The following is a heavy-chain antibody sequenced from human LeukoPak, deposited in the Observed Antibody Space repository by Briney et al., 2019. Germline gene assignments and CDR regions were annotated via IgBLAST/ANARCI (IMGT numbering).Heavy chain of an antibody. Sequence: KPSETLSLTCAVYGGSFSGYYWSWIRQPPGKGLEWIGEINHSGSTNYNPSLKSRVTISVDTSKNRFSLKLSSVTAADTAVYYCARGSTRQWRDAFDIWGQGTMVTVSS. V-gene: IGHV4-34*01. CDR1: GGSFSGYY. J-gene: IGHJ3*02. CDR3: ARGSTRQWRDAFDI. D-gene: IGHD6-19*01. CDR2: INHSGST.